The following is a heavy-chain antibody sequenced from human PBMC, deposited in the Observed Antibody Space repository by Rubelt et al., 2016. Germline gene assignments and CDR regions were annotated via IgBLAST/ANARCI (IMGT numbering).Heavy chain of an antibody. CDR1: GDSISNSGYY. V-gene: IGHV4-39*07. J-gene: IGHJ4*02. CDR3: ARDDDYCTGGSCYSY. CDR2: VYYTGTT. Sequence: QLQESGPGLVQPSETLSLTCTVSGDSISNSGYYWGWIRQPPGKGLEWIGNVYYTGTTYLSPSLKSRVTISVDTSKNQFSLEVRSVTAADTAVYYCARDDDYCTGGSCYSYWGQGTLVTVSS. D-gene: IGHD2-15*01.